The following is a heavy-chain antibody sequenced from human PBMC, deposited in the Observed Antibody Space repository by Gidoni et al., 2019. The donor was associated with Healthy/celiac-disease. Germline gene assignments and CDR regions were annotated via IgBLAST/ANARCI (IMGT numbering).Heavy chain of an antibody. Sequence: QVQLQESGPGLLKPSQTLSLTCTVPVCSISSGGYYWTWIRQNPGKGLEWIGYIYYSGSTYYNPSLKSRVTISVETSKNQFSLKLGAVTAPDTAVYYCARGVGLVQSEYWGQGTLVTVSS. CDR1: VCSISSGGYY. V-gene: IGHV4-31*03. J-gene: IGHJ4*02. CDR3: ARGVGLVQSEY. D-gene: IGHD6-19*01. CDR2: IYYSGST.